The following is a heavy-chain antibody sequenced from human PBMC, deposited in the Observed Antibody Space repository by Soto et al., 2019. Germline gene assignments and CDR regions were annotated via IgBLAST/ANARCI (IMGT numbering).Heavy chain of an antibody. D-gene: IGHD3-3*01. Sequence: SETLSLTCTVSGGSISSSSYYWGWIRQPPGKGLEWFGSIYYSGSTYYNPSLKSRVTISVDTSKNQFSLKLSSVTAADTAVYYCARHSAGALFLEWLSNSNWFDPWGQGTLVSGSS. CDR3: ARHSAGALFLEWLSNSNWFDP. CDR2: IYYSGST. J-gene: IGHJ5*02. CDR1: GGSISSSSYY. V-gene: IGHV4-39*01.